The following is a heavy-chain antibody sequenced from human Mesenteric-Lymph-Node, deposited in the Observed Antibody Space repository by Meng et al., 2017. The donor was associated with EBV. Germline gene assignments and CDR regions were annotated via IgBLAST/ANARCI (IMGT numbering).Heavy chain of an antibody. Sequence: GQVQESGPGLGKPSGALSLTCAVSGGSISSSNWWSWVRQPPGKGLEWIGEIYHSGSTNYNPSLKSRVTISVDKSKNQFSLKLSSVTAADTAVYYCARGGYGDFVKWFDPWGQGTLVTVSS. D-gene: IGHD4-17*01. J-gene: IGHJ5*02. CDR3: ARGGYGDFVKWFDP. CDR2: IYHSGST. V-gene: IGHV4-4*02. CDR1: GGSISSSNW.